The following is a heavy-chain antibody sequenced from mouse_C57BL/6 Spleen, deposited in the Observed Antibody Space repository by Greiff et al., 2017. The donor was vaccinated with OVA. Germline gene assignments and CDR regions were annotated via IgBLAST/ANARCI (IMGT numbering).Heavy chain of an antibody. J-gene: IGHJ2*01. Sequence: QVQLQQSGAELVMPGASVKLSCKASGYTFTSYWMHWVKQRPGQGLEWIGEIDPSDSYTNYNQKFKGKSTLTVDKSSSTAYMQPSSLTSEDSAVYYCAREGSNYGRYYFDYWGQGTTLTVSS. CDR3: AREGSNYGRYYFDY. CDR1: GYTFTSYW. V-gene: IGHV1-69*01. CDR2: IDPSDSYT. D-gene: IGHD2-5*01.